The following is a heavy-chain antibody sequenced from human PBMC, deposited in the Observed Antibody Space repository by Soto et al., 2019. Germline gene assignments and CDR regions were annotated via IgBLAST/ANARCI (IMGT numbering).Heavy chain of an antibody. J-gene: IGHJ4*02. CDR1: GGSFSGYY. CDR2: INHSGST. V-gene: IGHV4-34*01. Sequence: PSETLSLTCAVYGGSFSGYYWTWIRQPPGTGQERIGEINHSGSTNYNPSLKSRVTISVDTSKNQFSLKLTSVTAAGTAVYYCTRDNITGWFDYWGQGTRVTVSS. CDR3: TRDNITGWFDY. D-gene: IGHD3-10*01.